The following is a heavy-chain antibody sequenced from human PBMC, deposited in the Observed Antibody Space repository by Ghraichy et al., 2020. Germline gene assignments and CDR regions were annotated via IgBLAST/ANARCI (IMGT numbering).Heavy chain of an antibody. D-gene: IGHD3-3*02. Sequence: GGSLRLSCAASGFAFSSFWMSWVRQAPGKGLEWVANIKQDGSEKYYVDSVKGRFTISRDNPKKSLFLQMSSLRAEDTAMYYCAREDRLGEHFWSGWVSGWFDYWGLGTLVTVSS. J-gene: IGHJ5*01. V-gene: IGHV3-7*03. CDR2: IKQDGSEK. CDR3: AREDRLGEHFWSGWVSGWFDY. CDR1: GFAFSSFW.